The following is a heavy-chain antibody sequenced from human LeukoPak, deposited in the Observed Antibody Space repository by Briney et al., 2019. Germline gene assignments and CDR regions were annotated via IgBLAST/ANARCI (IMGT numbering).Heavy chain of an antibody. CDR3: ARVGTIAAAGTVDY. Sequence: GGSLRLSCAVSGFTFRNYWMSWVRQAPGKGLEWVANIKQDGSEKNYVDSVKGRFTTSRDNAKNSLYLQMNSLRAEDTAVYYCARVGTIAAAGTVDYWGQGTLVTVSS. CDR2: IKQDGSEK. J-gene: IGHJ4*02. V-gene: IGHV3-7*03. CDR1: GFTFRNYW. D-gene: IGHD6-13*01.